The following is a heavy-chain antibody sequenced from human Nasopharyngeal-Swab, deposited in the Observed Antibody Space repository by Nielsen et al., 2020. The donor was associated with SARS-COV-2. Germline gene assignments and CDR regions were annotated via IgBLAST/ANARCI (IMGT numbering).Heavy chain of an antibody. CDR3: ARIPLICSHQVYFDY. V-gene: IGHV2-70*11. Sequence: SGPTLVKPTQTLTLTCTFSGFSLSTSGMCVSWIRQPPGKALEWLARIDWDDDKYYSTSLKTRLTISKDTSKNQVVLTMTNMDPVDTATYYCARIPLICSHQVYFDYWGQGTLVTVSS. CDR1: GFSLSTSGMC. D-gene: IGHD2-15*01. J-gene: IGHJ4*02. CDR2: IDWDDDK.